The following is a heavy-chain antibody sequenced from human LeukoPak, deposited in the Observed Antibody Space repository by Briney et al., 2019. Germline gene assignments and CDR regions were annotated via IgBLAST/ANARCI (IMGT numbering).Heavy chain of an antibody. CDR1: GFTFDDYG. CDR3: ARAEMTTITYPDY. CDR2: INWNGGST. J-gene: IGHJ4*02. V-gene: IGHV3-20*04. Sequence: GGSLRLSCAASGFTFDDYGMSWVRPAPGKGVEWVSGINWNGGSTGYADSVKGRFTISRDNAKNSLYLQMNSLRAEDTAVYYCARAEMTTITYPDYWGRGTPVTVSS. D-gene: IGHD5-24*01.